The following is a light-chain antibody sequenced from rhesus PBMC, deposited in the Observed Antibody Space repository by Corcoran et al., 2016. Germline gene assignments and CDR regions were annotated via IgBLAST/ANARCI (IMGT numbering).Light chain of an antibody. J-gene: IGKJ3*01. V-gene: IGKV1S8*01. CDR3: QHCYDTPFT. CDR1: QNIYSN. Sequence: DIQMTQSPSALSASVGDRVTISCRASQNIYSNLAWYQQKPGKAPTFLIYAASSLQTGIPSRFSGSGSGTDFTLTISSLQPEDSAAYYCQHCYDTPFTFGPGTKLDIK. CDR2: AAS.